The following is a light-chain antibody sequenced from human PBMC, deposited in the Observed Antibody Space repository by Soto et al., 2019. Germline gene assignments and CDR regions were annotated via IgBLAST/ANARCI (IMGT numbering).Light chain of an antibody. CDR1: QSVSSY. V-gene: IGKV3-11*01. J-gene: IGKJ5*01. CDR3: QQRSNWPRGIT. CDR2: DAS. Sequence: ESVLTQSPATLSLSPGERATLSCRASQSVSSYLAWYQQKPGQAPRLLIYDASNRATGIPARFSGSGSGTDFTLTISSLEPEDFAVYYCQQRSNWPRGITFGQGTRLEIK.